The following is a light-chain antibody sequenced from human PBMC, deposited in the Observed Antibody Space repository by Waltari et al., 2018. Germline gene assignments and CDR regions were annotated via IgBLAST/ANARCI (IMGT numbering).Light chain of an antibody. CDR3: QQDYTTPWT. CDR1: QGINKE. J-gene: IGKJ1*01. Sequence: DIQMTQSPSSLSASVGDRVTVTCRASQGINKELSWYQQKPGKAPTLLIYAASSLQAGVSSRLSVSGSATDFTLIISSLQPEDVATYYCQQDYTTPWTFGQGTKVEIK. CDR2: AAS. V-gene: IGKV1-27*01.